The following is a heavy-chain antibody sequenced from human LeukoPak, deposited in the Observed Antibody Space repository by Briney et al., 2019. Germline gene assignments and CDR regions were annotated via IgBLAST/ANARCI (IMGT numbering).Heavy chain of an antibody. CDR3: ASGCSSTSCYRC. Sequence: GGSLRLSCAASGFTFSSHSMNWVRQAPGKGLEWVSSISSSSYIYYADSVKGRFTISRDNAKNSLYLQMNSLRAEDTAVYYCASGCSSTSCYRCWGQGTLVTVSS. J-gene: IGHJ4*02. V-gene: IGHV3-21*01. CDR2: ISSSSYI. CDR1: GFTFSSHS. D-gene: IGHD2-2*01.